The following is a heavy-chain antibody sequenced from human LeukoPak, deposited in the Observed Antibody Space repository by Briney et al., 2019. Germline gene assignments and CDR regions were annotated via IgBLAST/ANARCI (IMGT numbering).Heavy chain of an antibody. V-gene: IGHV3-33*06. D-gene: IGHD3-22*01. J-gene: IGHJ4*02. CDR2: IWYDGSIK. CDR1: GFSFSSYG. CDR3: AKSRGYYYEKSGPADY. Sequence: PGRSLRFSCAASGFSFSSYGMHWVRQAPGKGLEWVAVIWYDGSIKYYGDSVKGRFTISRDNSKNTLYLQMNSLSAEDTAVYYCAKSRGYYYEKSGPADYWGQGTLVTVSS.